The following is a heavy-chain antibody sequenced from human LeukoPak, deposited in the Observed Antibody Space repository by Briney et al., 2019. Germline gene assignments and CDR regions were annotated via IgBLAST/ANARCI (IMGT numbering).Heavy chain of an antibody. CDR1: GFTFGDYA. CDR3: TRTPSAAAPFDY. J-gene: IGHJ4*02. CDR2: IRSKAYGGTP. Sequence: GGSLRLSCTGSGFTFGDYAMSWVRQAPGKGLEWVAFIRSKAYGGTPEYAASVKGRFTISRDDSKNIAYVQMNSLSTEDTAVYYCTRTPSAAAPFDYWGQGSLVTVSS. V-gene: IGHV3-49*04. D-gene: IGHD2-2*01.